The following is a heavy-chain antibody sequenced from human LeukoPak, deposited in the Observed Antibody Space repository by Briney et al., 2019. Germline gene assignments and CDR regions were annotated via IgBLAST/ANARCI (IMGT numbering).Heavy chain of an antibody. CDR3: VKGVYFDWLLFYFQY. Sequence: GGTLRLSCSASGVTFSSDAMHWVGQAPGKGGECFSSITSNGRETYHADTGKGRFTISRDNSKDTVYLQMRSLRADDTAVSYCVKGVYFDWLLFYFQYWGQGALITVSS. D-gene: IGHD3-9*01. J-gene: IGHJ4*02. CDR2: ITSNGRET. V-gene: IGHV3-64D*06. CDR1: GVTFSSDA.